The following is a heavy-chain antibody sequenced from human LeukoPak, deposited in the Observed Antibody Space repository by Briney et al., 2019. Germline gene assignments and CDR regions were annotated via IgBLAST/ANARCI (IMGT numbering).Heavy chain of an antibody. Sequence: ASVKVSCKVSGYTLTELAMHWVRQAPGTGLGWMGGFDPEDGETIYEEKFQRRVTLNEDTSTDTAYLELSSLRPEETAVYYCATGGLVLHYWGQGPLVTVP. D-gene: IGHD6-19*01. CDR3: ATGGLVLHY. CDR1: GYTLTELA. J-gene: IGHJ4*02. V-gene: IGHV1-24*01. CDR2: FDPEDGET.